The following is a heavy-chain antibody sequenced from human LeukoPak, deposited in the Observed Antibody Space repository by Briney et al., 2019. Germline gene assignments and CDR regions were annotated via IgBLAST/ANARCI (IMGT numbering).Heavy chain of an antibody. J-gene: IGHJ4*02. CDR1: GDSVSSRSYY. D-gene: IGHD3-10*01. CDR3: ARVMVRGVELDY. CDR2: IYYSGST. Sequence: PSETLSLTCTVSGDSVSSRSYYWSWIRQPPGKGLEWIGYIYYSGSTNYNPSLTSRVIISVDTSKNQFSLSLTSVTAADTAMYYCARVMVRGVELDYWGQGTLVTVSS. V-gene: IGHV4-61*01.